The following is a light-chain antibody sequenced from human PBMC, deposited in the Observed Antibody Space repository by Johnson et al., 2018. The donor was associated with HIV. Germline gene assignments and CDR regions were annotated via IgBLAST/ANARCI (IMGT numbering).Light chain of an antibody. CDR2: EDT. Sequence: QSVLTQPPSVSAAPGQKVSISCSGSSSNIGDNYVSWYQQVPGTAPKLLIYEDTKRPSGIPDRFSGSKSGTSATLAITGLQTWDEADYYCGTWDTSLSAGHVFGTGTKVTVL. CDR1: SSNIGDNY. V-gene: IGLV1-51*02. J-gene: IGLJ1*01. CDR3: GTWDTSLSAGHV.